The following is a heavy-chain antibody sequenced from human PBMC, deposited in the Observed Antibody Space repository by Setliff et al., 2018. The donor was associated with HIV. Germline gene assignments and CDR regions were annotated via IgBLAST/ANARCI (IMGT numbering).Heavy chain of an antibody. Sequence: SETLSLTCSVSGGSINSYYWSWIRQPPGKGLEWIGYIYTSGSTKYNPFLRSRVTISVDTSKNQFPLKLSSVTAADTAVYYCARDRGPSCSGPCHPSYYSYMDVWGKGTTVTVSS. J-gene: IGHJ6*03. CDR2: IYTSGST. V-gene: IGHV4-4*09. CDR1: GGSINSYY. D-gene: IGHD2-15*01. CDR3: ARDRGPSCSGPCHPSYYSYMDV.